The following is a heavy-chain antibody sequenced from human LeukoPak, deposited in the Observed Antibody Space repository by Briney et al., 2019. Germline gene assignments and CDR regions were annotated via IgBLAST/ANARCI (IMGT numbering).Heavy chain of an antibody. CDR2: IIPIFGTA. CDR3: ARGRWELLPFDAFDI. D-gene: IGHD1-26*01. CDR1: GGTFSSYA. V-gene: IGHV1-69*13. J-gene: IGHJ3*02. Sequence: SVKVSCKASGGTFSSYAISWVRQAPGQGLEWMGGIIPIFGTANYVQKFQGRVTITADESTSTAYMELSSLRSEDTAVYYCARGRWELLPFDAFDIWGQGTMVTVSS.